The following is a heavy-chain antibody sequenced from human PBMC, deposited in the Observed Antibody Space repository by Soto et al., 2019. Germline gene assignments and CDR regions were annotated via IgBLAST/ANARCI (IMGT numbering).Heavy chain of an antibody. Sequence: ALSLRLSCAASGFTFSSYWMHWVLQAPGKGLVWVSRISIDGSSTSYADSVKGRFTISRDNAKNTLYLQMNSRRDEDTDVYYGTRDWKGYRPMYVWGQGTRVTFSS. CDR2: ISIDGSST. V-gene: IGHV3-74*01. D-gene: IGHD4-4*01. J-gene: IGHJ6*02. CDR1: GFTFSSYW. CDR3: TRDWKGYRPMYV.